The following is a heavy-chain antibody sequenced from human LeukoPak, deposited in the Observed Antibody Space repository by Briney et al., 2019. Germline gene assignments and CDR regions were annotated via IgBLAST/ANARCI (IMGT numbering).Heavy chain of an antibody. CDR2: IGGGGDDI. D-gene: IGHD3-16*01. J-gene: IGHJ4*02. V-gene: IGHV3-23*01. CDR3: AKDLRGYDRPTDY. CDR1: EFTFINYA. Sequence: GGSLRLSCAGSEFTFINYAMSWVRQPPGKGLEWVSGIGGGGDDIYYADSVKGRFTISRDNSKSMLYLQMNSLRVEDTAVYYCAKDLRGYDRPTDYWGQGTLVTVSS.